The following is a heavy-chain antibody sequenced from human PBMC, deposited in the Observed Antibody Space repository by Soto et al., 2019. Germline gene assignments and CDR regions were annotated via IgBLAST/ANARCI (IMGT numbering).Heavy chain of an antibody. V-gene: IGHV3-73*01. Sequence: EVQLVESGGGLVQPGGSLKLSCAASGFTFSGSAMHWVRQASGKGLEWVGRIRSKANSYATAYAASVKGRFTISRDDSKNTAYLQMNSLKPEDTAVYYCTRPLFDYGDPYWYFDLWGRGTLVTVSS. CDR3: TRPLFDYGDPYWYFDL. CDR2: IRSKANSYAT. J-gene: IGHJ2*01. CDR1: GFTFSGSA. D-gene: IGHD4-17*01.